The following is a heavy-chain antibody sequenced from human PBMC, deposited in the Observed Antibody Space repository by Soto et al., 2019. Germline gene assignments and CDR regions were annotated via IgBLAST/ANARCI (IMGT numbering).Heavy chain of an antibody. CDR1: GFPFSSYS. CDR2: VSGSGGST. V-gene: IGHV3-23*01. Sequence: VGSLRLSCAASGFPFSSYSMTWVRQAPGKGLEWVAAVSGSGGSTWYADSVRGRFTVSRDNAKNTLYLQMNSLRAEDTAVYYCATAEVDHWGPGTLVTVSS. J-gene: IGHJ5*02. CDR3: ATAEVDH.